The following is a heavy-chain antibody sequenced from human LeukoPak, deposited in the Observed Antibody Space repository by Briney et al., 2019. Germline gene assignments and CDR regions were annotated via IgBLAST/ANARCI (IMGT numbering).Heavy chain of an antibody. CDR1: GVTLSSYA. D-gene: IGHD3-22*01. V-gene: IGHV3-23*01. J-gene: IGHJ4*02. CDR2: TAGSGISK. Sequence: GGSLRLSCAASGVTLSSYAMSWVRQAPGRGLEWASSTAGSGISKDYADSVKGRFTISKDKSKNTLYLQMDNLRAEDTGVYFCARLPTFYYDSSGYHYDYWGQGTLVTVSS. CDR3: ARLPTFYYDSSGYHYDY.